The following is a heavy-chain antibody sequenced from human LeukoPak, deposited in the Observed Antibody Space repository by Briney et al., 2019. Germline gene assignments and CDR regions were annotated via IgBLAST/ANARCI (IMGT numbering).Heavy chain of an antibody. Sequence: SVKVSCKASGGTFSSYAISWVRQAPGQGLEWMGRIIPILGIANYAQKFQGRVTITADKSTSTAYMELSSLRSEDTAVHYCARAKSIAAPHDYWGQGTLVTVSS. CDR1: GGTFSSYA. D-gene: IGHD6-6*01. CDR2: IIPILGIA. V-gene: IGHV1-69*04. CDR3: ARAKSIAAPHDY. J-gene: IGHJ4*02.